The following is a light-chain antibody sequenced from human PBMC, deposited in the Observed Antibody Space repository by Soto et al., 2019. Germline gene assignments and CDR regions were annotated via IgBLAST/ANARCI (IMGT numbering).Light chain of an antibody. CDR1: QRISAY. J-gene: IGKJ1*01. V-gene: IGKV1-39*01. CDR3: QQSYSTTRS. Sequence: DIQLTQSPSSLSASVGDRVSITCRASQRISAYLNWYRQKPGKPPELLIYTASSLQSGVPSRFSGSGSGTDFTLTISSLQPEDVATSSCQQSYSTTRSFGQGTKVEV. CDR2: TAS.